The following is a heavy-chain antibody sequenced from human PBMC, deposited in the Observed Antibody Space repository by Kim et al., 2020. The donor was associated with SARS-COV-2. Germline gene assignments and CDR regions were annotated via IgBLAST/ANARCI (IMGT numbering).Heavy chain of an antibody. J-gene: IGHJ6*03. Sequence: GKGRFTISRNNAKTSLYLKMNSLRAEDTAVYYCARLIFGTYYYYYYYMDVWGKGTTVTVSS. V-gene: IGHV3-11*01. D-gene: IGHD3-3*01. CDR3: ARLIFGTYYYYYYYMDV.